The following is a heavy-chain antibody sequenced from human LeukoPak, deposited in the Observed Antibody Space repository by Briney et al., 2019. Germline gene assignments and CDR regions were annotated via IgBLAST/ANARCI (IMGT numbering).Heavy chain of an antibody. Sequence: SETLSLTCTVSSGSISSSNYYWSWIRQPAGKGLEWIGRISTIGITNYNPSLNSRVTISIDTSKNQFSLKLSSVTAADAAVYYCARDGCGGSCFHYYYYYMDVWGKGTTVTISS. V-gene: IGHV4-61*02. D-gene: IGHD2-15*01. J-gene: IGHJ6*03. CDR3: ARDGCGGSCFHYYYYYMDV. CDR2: ISTIGIT. CDR1: SGSISSSNYY.